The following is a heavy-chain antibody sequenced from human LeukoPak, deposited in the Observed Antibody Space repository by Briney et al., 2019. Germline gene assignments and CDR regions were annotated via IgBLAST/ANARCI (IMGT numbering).Heavy chain of an antibody. Sequence: PSETLSLTCTVSGGSIISSSYYWGWIRQPPGKGLEWIGEIYHSGSTNYNPSLKSRVTISVDTSKNQFSLKLSSVTAADTAVYYCARGLGELYTWFDPWGQGTLVTVSS. CDR1: GGSIISSSYY. CDR3: ARGLGELYTWFDP. D-gene: IGHD3-10*01. CDR2: IYHSGST. V-gene: IGHV4-39*07. J-gene: IGHJ5*02.